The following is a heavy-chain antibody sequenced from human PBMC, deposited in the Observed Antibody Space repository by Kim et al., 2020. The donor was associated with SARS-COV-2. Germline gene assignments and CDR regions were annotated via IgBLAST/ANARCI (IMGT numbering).Heavy chain of an antibody. Sequence: SETLSLTCAVSGGSISSSNWWSWVRQPPGKGLEWIGEIYHSGSTNYNPSLKSRVTISVDKSKNQFSLKLSSVTAADTAVYYCARKKRSSSWYNWFDPWGQGTLVTVSS. CDR3: ARKKRSSSWYNWFDP. D-gene: IGHD6-13*01. CDR1: GGSISSSNW. V-gene: IGHV4-4*02. J-gene: IGHJ5*02. CDR2: IYHSGST.